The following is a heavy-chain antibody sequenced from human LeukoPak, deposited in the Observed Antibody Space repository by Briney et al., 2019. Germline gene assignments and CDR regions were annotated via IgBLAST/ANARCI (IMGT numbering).Heavy chain of an antibody. J-gene: IGHJ3*02. CDR2: IKQDGSEK. CDR1: GFTFSSYW. D-gene: IGHD2-15*01. Sequence: PGGSLRLSCAASGFTFSSYWMSWVRQAPGKGLEWVANIKQDGSEKYYVGSVKGRFTVSRDNAKNSVYLQMNSLRAEDTATYYCAREAVVAGTDDGFDIWGQGTMVTVSS. V-gene: IGHV3-7*01. CDR3: AREAVVAGTDDGFDI.